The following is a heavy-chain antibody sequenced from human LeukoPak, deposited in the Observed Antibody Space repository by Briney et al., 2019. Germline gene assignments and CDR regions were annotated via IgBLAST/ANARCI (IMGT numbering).Heavy chain of an antibody. CDR3: ARHGNGAFDI. D-gene: IGHD1-1*01. J-gene: IGHJ3*02. CDR2: IYYSGST. CDR1: GGSKSSYY. V-gene: IGHV4-59*08. Sequence: SETLSLTCTVSGGSKSSYYWSCIRQPRGKGLEWIGFIYYSGSTNYSPSLKSRVTISVDTSKNQFSLKLTSVTAADTAVYYCARHGNGAFDIWGQGTMVTVSS.